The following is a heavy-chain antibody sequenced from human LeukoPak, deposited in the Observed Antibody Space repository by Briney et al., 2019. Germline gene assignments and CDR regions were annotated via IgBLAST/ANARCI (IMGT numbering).Heavy chain of an antibody. J-gene: IGHJ6*02. Sequence: KPSETLSLTCTVSGGSISSYYWSWIRQPPGKGLEWIGYIYYSGSTNYNPSLKSRVTISVDTSKNQFSLKLSSVTAADTAVYYCARQGSGWSYGMDVWGQGTTVTVSS. CDR3: ARQGSGWSYGMDV. CDR1: GGSISSYY. CDR2: IYYSGST. V-gene: IGHV4-59*08. D-gene: IGHD6-19*01.